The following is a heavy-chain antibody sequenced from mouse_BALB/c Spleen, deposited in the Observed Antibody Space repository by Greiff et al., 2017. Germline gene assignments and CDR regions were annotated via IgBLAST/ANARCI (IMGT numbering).Heavy chain of an antibody. CDR3: ARDVGNYAWFAY. V-gene: IGHV5-9-4*01. CDR2: ISSGGSYT. Sequence: EVKLMESGGGLVKPGGSLKLSCAASGFTFSSYAMSWVRQSPEKRLEWVAEISSGGSYTYYPDTVTGRFTISRDNAKNTLYLEMSSLRSEDTAMYYCARDVGNYAWFAYWGQGTLVTVSA. CDR1: GFTFSSYA. J-gene: IGHJ3*01. D-gene: IGHD2-1*01.